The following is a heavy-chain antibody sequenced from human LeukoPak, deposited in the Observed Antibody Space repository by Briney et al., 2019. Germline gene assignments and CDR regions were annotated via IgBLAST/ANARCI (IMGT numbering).Heavy chain of an antibody. CDR1: GGSISSGDYY. D-gene: IGHD3-16*01. CDR3: AREGRLGGYGMDV. Sequence: SQTLSLTCTVSGGSISSGDYYWSWTRQPPGKGLGWIGYISYSGSTYYNPSLKSRVTISVDTSKNQFSLKLSSVTAADTAVDYCAREGRLGGYGMDVWGQGTTVTVSS. J-gene: IGHJ6*02. CDR2: ISYSGST. V-gene: IGHV4-30-4*01.